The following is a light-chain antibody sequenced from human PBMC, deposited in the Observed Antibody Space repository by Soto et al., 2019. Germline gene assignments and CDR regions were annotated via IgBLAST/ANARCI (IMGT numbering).Light chain of an antibody. CDR1: QSVSSY. CDR3: QQRSNWLT. J-gene: IGKJ4*01. Sequence: EIVLTQSPATLSSSPGERATLSCRASQSVSSYLAWYQQKPGQAPRLLIYDTSNRATGIPARFSGSGSETDFTLTISSLESEDSAVYYYQQRSNWLTFGGGTKVEIK. CDR2: DTS. V-gene: IGKV3-11*01.